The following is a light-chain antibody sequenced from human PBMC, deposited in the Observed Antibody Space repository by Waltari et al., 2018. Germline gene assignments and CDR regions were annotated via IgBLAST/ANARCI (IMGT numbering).Light chain of an antibody. J-gene: IGKJ3*01. Sequence: AIRITQSPSSLSASTGARVTITCRASQGISSYLAWYQQKPGKAPKLLIYAASTLQSGVPSRFSGSGSGTDFTLTISCLQSEDFATYYCQQYYSYLGFTFGPGTKVDIK. V-gene: IGKV1-8*01. CDR3: QQYYSYLGFT. CDR2: AAS. CDR1: QGISSY.